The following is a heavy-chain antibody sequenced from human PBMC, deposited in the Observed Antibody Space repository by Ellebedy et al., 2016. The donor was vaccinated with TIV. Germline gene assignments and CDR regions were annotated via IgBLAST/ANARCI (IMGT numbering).Heavy chain of an antibody. CDR1: GGSVSSSFYY. Sequence: SETLSLXCTVSGGSVSSSFYYWSWIRQPPGKGLEWIGYMFYSGSTKYNPSLKSRVTISIDTSKNHFSLRLSSVTAADTAVYYCATYSSGWKSDAFDIWGQGTVATVSS. CDR2: MFYSGST. J-gene: IGHJ3*02. CDR3: ATYSSGWKSDAFDI. D-gene: IGHD6-19*01. V-gene: IGHV4-61*03.